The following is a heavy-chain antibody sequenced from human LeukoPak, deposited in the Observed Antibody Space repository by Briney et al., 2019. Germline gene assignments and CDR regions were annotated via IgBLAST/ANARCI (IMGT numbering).Heavy chain of an antibody. D-gene: IGHD3-10*01. V-gene: IGHV5-10-1*01. CDR3: ARPYFYGSGSYSFEY. CDR2: IDPSDSYT. CDR1: GYSFTDYW. Sequence: KRGESLKISCKGSGYSFTDYWINWVRQMPGKGLEWMGTIDPSDSYTTYSPSIQGHVTISADKSTTTAYLQWSSLKASDTAMYYCARPYFYGSGSYSFEYWGQGTLVTVSS. J-gene: IGHJ4*02.